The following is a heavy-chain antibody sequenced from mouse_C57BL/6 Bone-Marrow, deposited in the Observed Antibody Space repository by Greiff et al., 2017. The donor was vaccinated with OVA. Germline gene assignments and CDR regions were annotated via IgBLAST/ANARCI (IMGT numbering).Heavy chain of an antibody. CDR1: GFTFSDYY. CDR3: ATLLRAWFAY. CDR2: INYDGSST. Sequence: EVNLVESEGGLVQPGSSMKLSCTASGFTFSDYYMAWVRQVPEKGLEWVANINYDGSSTYYLDSLKSRFIISRDNAKNILYLQMSSLKSEDTATYYCATLLRAWFAYWGQGTLVTVSA. J-gene: IGHJ3*01. V-gene: IGHV5-16*01. D-gene: IGHD1-2*01.